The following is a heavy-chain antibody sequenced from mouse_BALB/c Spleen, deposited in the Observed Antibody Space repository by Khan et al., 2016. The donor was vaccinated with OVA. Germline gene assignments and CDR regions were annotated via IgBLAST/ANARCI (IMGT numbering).Heavy chain of an antibody. J-gene: IGHJ2*01. D-gene: IGHD1-3*01. CDR1: GFSLTSYG. CDR2: IWAGGST. Sequence: VQLKQSGPGLVAPSQSLSITCTVSGFSLTSYGVHWVRQPPGKGLELLGVIWAGGSTNYNSALMSRLSISKDNYKSQVLLKMISLQTDDTAVYYCARLEDIWGQGTTLTVSS. V-gene: IGHV2-9*02. CDR3: ARLEDI.